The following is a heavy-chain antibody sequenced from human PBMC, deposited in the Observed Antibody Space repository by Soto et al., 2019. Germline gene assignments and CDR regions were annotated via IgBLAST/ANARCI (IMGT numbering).Heavy chain of an antibody. CDR3: ARDGGPGDGEQGGGFDY. V-gene: IGHV3-21*01. Sequence: EVQLVESGGGLVKPGGSLRLSCAASGFTFSSYSMNWVRQAPGKGLEWVSSISSSSSYIYYADSVKGRFTISRDNAKNSLCLQMHSLRAEDTSVDSGARDGGPGDGEQGGGFDYWGQGTLVTVSS. CDR2: ISSSSSYI. J-gene: IGHJ4*02. D-gene: IGHD4-17*01. CDR1: GFTFSSYS.